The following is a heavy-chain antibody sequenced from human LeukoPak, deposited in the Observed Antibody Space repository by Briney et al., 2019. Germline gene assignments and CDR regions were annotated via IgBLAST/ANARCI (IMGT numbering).Heavy chain of an antibody. CDR3: ARYIVLMVYAENYYMDV. V-gene: IGHV1-18*01. D-gene: IGHD2-8*01. CDR2: ISAYNGST. CDR1: GYTFTSYG. Sequence: ASVKVSCKASGYTFTSYGISWVRQAPGQGLEWMGWISAYNGSTNYAQKLQGRVTMTTDTSTSTAYMELRSLRSDDTAVYYCARYIVLMVYAENYYMDVWGKGTTVTVSS. J-gene: IGHJ6*03.